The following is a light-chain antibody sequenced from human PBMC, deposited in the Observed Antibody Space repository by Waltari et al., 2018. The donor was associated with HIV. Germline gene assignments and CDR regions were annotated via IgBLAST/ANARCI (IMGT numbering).Light chain of an antibody. J-gene: IGKJ4*01. V-gene: IGKV3D-15*01. CDR1: QSVNSN. CDR3: QQYNNWPPLT. CDR2: GAS. Sequence: EIVMTQSPATLSVSPGERATLSCSASQSVNSNLAWYQQKPGQAPRLPIYGASTRAIGIPARFSGSGSRTDFTLTISSLQSEDFAVYYCQQYNNWPPLTFGGGTKVEIK.